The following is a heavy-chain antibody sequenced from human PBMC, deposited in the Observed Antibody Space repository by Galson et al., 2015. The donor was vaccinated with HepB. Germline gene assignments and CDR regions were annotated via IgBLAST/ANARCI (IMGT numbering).Heavy chain of an antibody. Sequence: SVKVSCKASGYTFTSNGISWVRQAPGQGLEWMGWISPYNGKTNYARKFQRRVTMTTDPSTSTVYMELRSLTSDDTAVYHCARTRPYATTGGGWFDPWGQGTLVTVSS. D-gene: IGHD1/OR15-1a*01. J-gene: IGHJ5*02. V-gene: IGHV1-18*04. CDR1: GYTFTSNG. CDR3: ARTRPYATTGGGWFDP. CDR2: ISPYNGKT.